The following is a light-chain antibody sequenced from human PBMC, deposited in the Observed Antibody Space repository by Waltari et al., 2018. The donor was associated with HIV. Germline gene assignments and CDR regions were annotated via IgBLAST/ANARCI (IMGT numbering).Light chain of an antibody. CDR3: QQSYNTPPWT. Sequence: DIQVNQSSFPLSASVGERVTLTCRASQTIDRYLNCYQQQPWKAPKLLVSDAYSLQSGVPSRFSGSGSATDFTLTISSLQPEDFATYYCQQSYNTPPWTFGQGTKVEIK. V-gene: IGKV1-39*01. J-gene: IGKJ1*01. CDR2: DAY. CDR1: QTIDRY.